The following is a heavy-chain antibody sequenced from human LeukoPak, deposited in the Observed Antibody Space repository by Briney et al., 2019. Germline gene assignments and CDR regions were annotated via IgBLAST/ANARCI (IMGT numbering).Heavy chain of an antibody. CDR3: AKGAAYTSLDI. D-gene: IGHD6-25*01. V-gene: IGHV3-30*02. CDR1: GFSFSSSA. CDR2: IRYDGSHK. J-gene: IGHJ3*02. Sequence: GGSLRLSCTASGFSFSSSAMHWARQAPGKGLEWVTFIRYDGSHKYYADSVRGRFTISRDTSTNTLYLQMNSLRREDTAVYYCAKGAAYTSLDIWGHGTMVTVSS.